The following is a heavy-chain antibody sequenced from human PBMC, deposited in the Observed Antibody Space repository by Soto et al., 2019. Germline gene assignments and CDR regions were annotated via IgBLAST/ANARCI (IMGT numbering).Heavy chain of an antibody. J-gene: IGHJ6*02. CDR1: GGTISSDP. D-gene: IGHD5-18*01. CDR3: ARVRKAMFMAYYSGLGV. CDR2: IIPIFGTA. V-gene: IGHV1-69*06. Sequence: SPVKGAGKASGGTISSDPIRWGRQATRQGPEWMGGIIPIFGTANYAQKFQGRVTITADKSTSTAYMELSSLRSEGTAVYYCARVRKAMFMAYYSGLGVWGQGT.